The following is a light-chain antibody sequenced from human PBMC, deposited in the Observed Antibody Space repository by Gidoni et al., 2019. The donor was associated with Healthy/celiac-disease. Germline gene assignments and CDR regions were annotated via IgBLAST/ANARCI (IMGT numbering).Light chain of an antibody. J-gene: IGLJ2*01. Sequence: FMLTQPHSVSESPGKTVTISCTGSSGSIASNYVQWYQQRPGSAPTTVIYEDNQRPSGVPDRFSGSIDSSSNSASLTISGLKTEDEADYYCQSYDSSNLGFGGGTKLTVL. CDR1: SGSIASNY. CDR2: EDN. V-gene: IGLV6-57*02. CDR3: QSYDSSNLG.